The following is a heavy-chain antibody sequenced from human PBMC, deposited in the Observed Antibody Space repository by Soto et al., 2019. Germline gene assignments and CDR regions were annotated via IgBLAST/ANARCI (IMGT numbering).Heavy chain of an antibody. Sequence: PSETLSLTCTVSGGSISSGDYYWSWIRQPPGKGLEWIGYIYYSGSTYYNPSLKTRIIISVDTSKNQFSLKLSSVTAADTAVYYCTRGELYSKYSFDYWGQGALVTVSS. CDR3: TRGELYSKYSFDY. D-gene: IGHD3-10*01. V-gene: IGHV4-30-4*01. CDR1: GGSISSGDYY. CDR2: IYYSGST. J-gene: IGHJ4*02.